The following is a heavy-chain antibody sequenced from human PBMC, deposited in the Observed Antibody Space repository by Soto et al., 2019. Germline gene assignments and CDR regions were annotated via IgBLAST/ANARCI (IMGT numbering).Heavy chain of an antibody. CDR1: GYTFTSYG. V-gene: IGHV1-69*05. Sequence: SVKVSCKASGYTFTSYGISWVRQAPGQGLEWMGGISAIFGTANYAQKFQGRVTITTDESTSTAYMELSSLRSEDTAVYYCSRAPRYRGSYSYYGMDVWGQGTTVTVSS. CDR3: SRAPRYRGSYSYYGMDV. J-gene: IGHJ6*02. D-gene: IGHD1-26*01. CDR2: ISAIFGTA.